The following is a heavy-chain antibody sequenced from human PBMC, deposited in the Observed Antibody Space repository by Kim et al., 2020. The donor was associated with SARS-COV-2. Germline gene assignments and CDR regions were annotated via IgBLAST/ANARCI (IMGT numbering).Heavy chain of an antibody. CDR3: ARNYCSVTSCFIFYY. V-gene: IGHV4-4*07. Sequence: SETLSLTCAVSGDSISGFYWSWIRQPAGKELEWIGRMFTSGSTDYNPSLKSRITLSLDMSKNQFSLRLNSVTAADTAVYYCARNYCSVTSCFIFYYWGQGTVVTVSS. D-gene: IGHD2-2*01. CDR2: MFTSGST. CDR1: GDSISGFY. J-gene: IGHJ4*02.